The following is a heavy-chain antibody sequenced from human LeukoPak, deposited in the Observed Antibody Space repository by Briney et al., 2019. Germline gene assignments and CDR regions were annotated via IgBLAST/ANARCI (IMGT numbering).Heavy chain of an antibody. CDR3: TTWTSH. CDR2: IKSKTEGGTT. V-gene: IGHV3-15*01. D-gene: IGHD3/OR15-3a*01. CDR1: GFSFTDAW. Sequence: PGGSLRLSCEVSGFSFTDAWMTWVRQAPGKGLEWVGLIKSKTEGGTTEYAAPVKGRFTISRDDSKKTVYLQMNSLKIEDTAVYYCTTWTSHWGQGTLVTVSS. J-gene: IGHJ4*02.